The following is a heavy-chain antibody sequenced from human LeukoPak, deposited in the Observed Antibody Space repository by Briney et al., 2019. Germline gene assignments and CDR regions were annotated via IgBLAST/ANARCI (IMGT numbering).Heavy chain of an antibody. V-gene: IGHV3-7*01. CDR2: IKQDGREK. Sequence: GGTLRLSCAASRFSFSTYWMSWVRQAPGEGRERVADIKQDGREKYYVHPVKGRFTISRDNAKNSLYLQMNSLRAEDTAVYYCARELVYCSSTSCRDYYGMDVWGQGTTVTVSS. J-gene: IGHJ6*02. CDR3: ARELVYCSSTSCRDYYGMDV. D-gene: IGHD2-2*01. CDR1: RFSFSTYW.